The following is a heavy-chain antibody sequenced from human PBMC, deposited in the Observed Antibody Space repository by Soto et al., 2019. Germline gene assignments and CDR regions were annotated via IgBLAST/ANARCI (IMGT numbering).Heavy chain of an antibody. J-gene: IGHJ6*02. CDR2: IFSSGTT. Sequence: SETLSLTCTVSGDSISSGNKYWSWIRQPPGKGLEWIGYIFSSGTTYYNPTLKSRLTMSLDASQNQFSLKLNSLTDADTAVYFCARVPSPFDYYYAMDVWGQGTTVTVSS. V-gene: IGHV4-30-4*01. D-gene: IGHD3-16*01. CDR3: ARVPSPFDYYYAMDV. CDR1: GDSISSGNKY.